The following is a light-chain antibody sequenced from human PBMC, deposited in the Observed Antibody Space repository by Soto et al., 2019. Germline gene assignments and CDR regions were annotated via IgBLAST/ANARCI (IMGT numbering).Light chain of an antibody. J-gene: IGKJ1*01. CDR3: QHYNNWPRT. Sequence: EIVMTQSPATLSVSPGERATLSCRASQSVSSNLAWYQQKPGQAPRLLIYGTSTRATDIPARFSGSRSGTECTLTISSLQSEDFAVYYCQHYNNWPRTFGQGTKVEIK. CDR1: QSVSSN. V-gene: IGKV3-15*01. CDR2: GTS.